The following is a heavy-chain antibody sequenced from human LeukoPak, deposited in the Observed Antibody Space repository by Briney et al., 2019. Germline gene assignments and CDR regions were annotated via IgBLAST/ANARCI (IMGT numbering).Heavy chain of an antibody. D-gene: IGHD2-15*01. CDR3: ASQGGLRNDF. J-gene: IGHJ4*02. CDR1: GGSISIRDC. V-gene: IGHV4-4*02. Sequence: SETLSLTCGVSGGSISIRDCWCWVRQTPGKGLEWIGEICLDGRIHYTPSLKSRISISIDRSKDQFSLNLISVAAADTAIYFCASQGGLRNDFWGQGTLVTVSS. CDR2: ICLDGRI.